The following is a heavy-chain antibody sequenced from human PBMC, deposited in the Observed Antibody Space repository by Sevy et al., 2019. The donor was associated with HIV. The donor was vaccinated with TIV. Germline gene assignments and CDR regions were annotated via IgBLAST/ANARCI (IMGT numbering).Heavy chain of an antibody. D-gene: IGHD3-3*01. V-gene: IGHV3-33*01. CDR3: ARGELNYDFWSGSRGPFDY. CDR1: EFTFSSYG. CDR2: IWYDGSNK. J-gene: IGHJ4*02. Sequence: GGSLRLSCAASEFTFSSYGMHWVRQAPGKGLEWVAVIWYDGSNKYYADSVKGRFTISRDNSKNTLYLQMNSLRAEDTAVYYCARGELNYDFWSGSRGPFDYWGQGTLVTVSS.